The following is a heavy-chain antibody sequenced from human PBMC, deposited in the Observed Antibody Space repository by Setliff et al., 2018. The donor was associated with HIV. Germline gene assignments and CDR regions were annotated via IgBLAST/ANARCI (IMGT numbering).Heavy chain of an antibody. CDR2: INVDNDNT. J-gene: IGHJ4*02. V-gene: IGHV1-3*01. D-gene: IGHD3-10*01. CDR1: GYTLTTYA. Sequence: ASVKVSCKASGYTLTTYAMHWVRQAPGQRLEWMGWINVDNDNTKYSQKFQGRVTITRDTSASTAYMELSSLRSEDTAVYYCARGKLWPDYWGQGTLVTVS. CDR3: ARGKLWPDY.